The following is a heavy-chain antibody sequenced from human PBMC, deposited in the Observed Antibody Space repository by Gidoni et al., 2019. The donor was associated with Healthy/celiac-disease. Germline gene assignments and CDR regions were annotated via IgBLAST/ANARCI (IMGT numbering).Heavy chain of an antibody. CDR2: GST. J-gene: IGHJ3*02. Sequence: GSTNYNPSLKSRVTISVDTSKNQFSLKLSSVTAADTAVYYCARDGQVGATLPAFDIWGQGTMVTVSS. V-gene: IGHV4-59*01. CDR3: ARDGQVGATLPAFDI. D-gene: IGHD1-26*01.